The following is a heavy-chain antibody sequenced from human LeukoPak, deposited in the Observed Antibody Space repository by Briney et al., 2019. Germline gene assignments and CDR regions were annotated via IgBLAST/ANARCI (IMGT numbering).Heavy chain of an antibody. Sequence: GGSLRLSCAASGFAFSTYNMNWVRQAPGKGLEWVSSISGGGGHIYYADSVKGRFTLSRDNSKNTLYLQMNSLRAEDTAVYYCAKRDANLRFFDYWGQGTLVTVSS. V-gene: IGHV3-21*04. D-gene: IGHD3-3*01. J-gene: IGHJ4*02. CDR2: ISGGGGHI. CDR3: AKRDANLRFFDY. CDR1: GFAFSTYN.